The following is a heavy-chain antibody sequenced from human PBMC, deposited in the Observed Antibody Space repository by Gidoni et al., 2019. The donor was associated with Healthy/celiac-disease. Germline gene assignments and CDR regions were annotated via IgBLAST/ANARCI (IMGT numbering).Heavy chain of an antibody. CDR1: GDSVSSNSAA. D-gene: IGHD2-15*01. J-gene: IGHJ6*02. Sequence: LSPTCAISGDSVSSNSAAWNWIRQSPSRGLEWLGRTYYRSKWYNDYAVSVKSRITINPYTSKNQFSLQLNSVTPEDAAVYYCARYEGEGRWYPAPNGMDVWGQGTTVTVSS. V-gene: IGHV6-1*01. CDR3: ARYEGEGRWYPAPNGMDV. CDR2: TYYRSKWYN.